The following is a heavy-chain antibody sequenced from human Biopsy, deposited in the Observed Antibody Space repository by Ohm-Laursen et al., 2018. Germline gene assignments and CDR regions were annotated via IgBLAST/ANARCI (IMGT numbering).Heavy chain of an antibody. CDR3: AKGRSGGTGHGNWFDP. D-gene: IGHD3-10*01. J-gene: IGHJ5*02. Sequence: SLRLSCAASGFTFDRYWMTWVRQAPGKGLEWVSTISGSGRSTYYTDSVKGRFSISRDNSKNTLYLQMNSLRVEDTAVYYCAKGRSGGTGHGNWFDPWGQGTLVIVSS. CDR1: GFTFDRYW. CDR2: ISGSGRST. V-gene: IGHV3-23*01.